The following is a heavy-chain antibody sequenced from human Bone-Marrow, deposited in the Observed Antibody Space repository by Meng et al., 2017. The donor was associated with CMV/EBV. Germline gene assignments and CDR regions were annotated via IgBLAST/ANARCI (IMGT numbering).Heavy chain of an antibody. CDR2: IRFDGSNK. Sequence: GEPLKISFPASGSTFSSYAMHWVRQAPGKGLEGVAFIRFDGSNKYYGDSVKGRFTISRDNSKNTLYLQTNSLRAEETAVYYCAKVQEYNSGWPALDFWGQGTLVTVSS. CDR1: GSTFSSYA. V-gene: IGHV3-30*02. D-gene: IGHD6-19*01. CDR3: AKVQEYNSGWPALDF. J-gene: IGHJ4*02.